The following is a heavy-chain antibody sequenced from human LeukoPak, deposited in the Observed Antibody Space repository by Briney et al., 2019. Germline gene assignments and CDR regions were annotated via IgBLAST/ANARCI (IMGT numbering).Heavy chain of an antibody. Sequence: PSETLSLTCAVSGGSFSGYYWNWIRQPPGKGLERMGAINHSGSTNYNPSLKSRVTISVDTSKNQFSLKLSSVTAADTAVYYCARGRTTYDYVWGSYRPPDYWGQGTLVTVSS. J-gene: IGHJ4*02. CDR1: GGSFSGYY. CDR2: INHSGST. CDR3: ARGRTTYDYVWGSYRPPDY. V-gene: IGHV4-34*01. D-gene: IGHD3-16*02.